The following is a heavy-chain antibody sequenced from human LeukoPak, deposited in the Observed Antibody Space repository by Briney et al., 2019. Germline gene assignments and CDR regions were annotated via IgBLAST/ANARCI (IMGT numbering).Heavy chain of an antibody. V-gene: IGHV3-23*01. CDR1: GFTFTTHA. CDR2: ISAFGGST. J-gene: IGHJ6*02. CDR3: AKAIVAAGFSYYYYAMDV. Sequence: PGGSLRLSCAASGFTFTTHAMSWVRQAPGKGLEWVSGISAFGGSTYYADSVKGRFTISKDKSKNTLFLQMNGLRAEDTAVYFCAKAIVAAGFSYYYYAMDVWGHGTTVIASS. D-gene: IGHD6-13*01.